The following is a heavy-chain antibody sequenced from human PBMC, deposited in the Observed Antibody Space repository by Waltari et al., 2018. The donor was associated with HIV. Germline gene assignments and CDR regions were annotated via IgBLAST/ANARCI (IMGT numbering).Heavy chain of an antibody. CDR2: INHRGST. D-gene: IGHD3-3*01. Sequence: QVQLQQWGAGRLKPSETLSPTCAVYGGYCRGYTWSWHRQPPGKGLEWIGEINHRGSTNYNPSLKSLGTISVDTSKNQFSLKLSSVTAADTAVYYCARGTLQFGGAGPGGSFDYWGQGTLGTVSS. J-gene: IGHJ4*02. CDR3: ARGTLQFGGAGPGGSFDY. CDR1: GGYCRGYT. V-gene: IGHV4-34*01.